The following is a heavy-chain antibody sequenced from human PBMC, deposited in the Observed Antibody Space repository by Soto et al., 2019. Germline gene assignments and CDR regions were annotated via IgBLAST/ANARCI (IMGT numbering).Heavy chain of an antibody. V-gene: IGHV3-53*01. D-gene: IGHD6-6*01. Sequence: QAGGSLRLSCAASGFSVTTNYMTWVRQAPGKGLEWVSVIYSGGDTYYADSVKGRFTISRDNSEDTLYLQMNSLRAEDTAVYYCARGFSSSVWFDRWGQGTLVTVSS. CDR3: ARGFSSSVWFDR. CDR1: GFSVTTNY. CDR2: IYSGGDT. J-gene: IGHJ5*02.